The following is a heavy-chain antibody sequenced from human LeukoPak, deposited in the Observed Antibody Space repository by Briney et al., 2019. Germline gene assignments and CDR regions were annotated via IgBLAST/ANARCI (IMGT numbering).Heavy chain of an antibody. CDR3: ARPYDLDWFDP. CDR2: INSDGSST. D-gene: IGHD3-3*01. CDR1: GFTFSSYS. Sequence: GGSLRLSCAASGFTFSSYSMNWVRQAPGKGLEWVSCINSDGSSTSYADSVKGRFTISRDNAKNTLYLQMNSLRAEDTAVYYCARPYDLDWFDPWGQGTLVTVSS. V-gene: IGHV3-74*01. J-gene: IGHJ5*02.